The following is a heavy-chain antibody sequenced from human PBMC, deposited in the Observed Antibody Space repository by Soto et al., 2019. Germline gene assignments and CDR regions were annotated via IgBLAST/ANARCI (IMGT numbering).Heavy chain of an antibody. Sequence: QVQLQESGPGLVKPSGTLSLTCAVSGGSISSSNWWSWVRQPPGQRLERIGEISHSGSTSYNPSHKSRFTRSVDKSQNQFSRKVSSVSGADRAVYYCASWCYSYGPTNRPDFDYWGQGTLVTVSS. CDR2: ISHSGST. J-gene: IGHJ4*02. CDR1: GGSISSSNW. D-gene: IGHD5-18*01. V-gene: IGHV4-4*02. CDR3: ASWCYSYGPTNRPDFDY.